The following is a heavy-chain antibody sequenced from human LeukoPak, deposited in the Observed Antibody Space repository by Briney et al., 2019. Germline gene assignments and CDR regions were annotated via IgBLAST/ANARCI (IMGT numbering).Heavy chain of an antibody. CDR2: IYTSGST. D-gene: IGHD4-11*01. Sequence: SETLSLTCTVSGGSISSGSYYWSWIRQPAGKGLEWIGRIYTSGSTNYNPSLKSRVTISVDTSKNQFSLKLSSVTAADTAVYYCARYHYRVDAFDIWGQGTMVTVSS. CDR1: GGSISSGSYY. V-gene: IGHV4-61*02. J-gene: IGHJ3*02. CDR3: ARYHYRVDAFDI.